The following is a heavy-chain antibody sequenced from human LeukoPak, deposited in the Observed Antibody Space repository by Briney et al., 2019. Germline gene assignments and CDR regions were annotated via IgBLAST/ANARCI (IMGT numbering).Heavy chain of an antibody. D-gene: IGHD3-16*02. CDR3: GYTNNFYH. CDR2: IKHDGREK. J-gene: IGHJ4*02. CDR1: GLTFSGQW. V-gene: IGHV3-7*01. Sequence: GGSLRLSCVASGLTFSGQWLNWVRQALGQGLEWVANIKHDGREKYYVDSVKGRFTISRDDGQNSLSLHMNSVRAEDTAIYYCGYTNNFYHWGQGALVVVSA.